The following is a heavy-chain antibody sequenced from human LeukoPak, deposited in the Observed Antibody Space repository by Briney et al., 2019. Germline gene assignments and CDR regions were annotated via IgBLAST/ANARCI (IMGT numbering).Heavy chain of an antibody. CDR3: ARTKEMASISYFDS. V-gene: IGHV3-48*04. CDR1: GFTFSSYS. D-gene: IGHD5-24*01. J-gene: IGHJ4*02. Sequence: PGGSLRLSCAASGFTFSSYSMNWVHQAPGKGLEWVSYIDSSGSNIHYADSVKGRFTISRDNAKNSLYLQMNSLRAEDTAVYYCARTKEMASISYFDSWGQGTLVSVSS. CDR2: IDSSGSNI.